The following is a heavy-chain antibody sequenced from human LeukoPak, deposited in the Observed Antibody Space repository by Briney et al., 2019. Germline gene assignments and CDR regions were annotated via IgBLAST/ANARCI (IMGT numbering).Heavy chain of an antibody. CDR2: IYAGGDT. CDR1: GLTLSSNY. Sequence: GGSLRLSCAASGLTLSSNYMSWVRQAPGKGLEWVSHIYAGGDTHYTDSVRGRFTISRDNSNNTLYLQMNSLRAEDTAVYYCARYTFRAVDIWGQGTMVTVSS. CDR3: ARYTFRAVDI. J-gene: IGHJ3*02. D-gene: IGHD3-16*01. V-gene: IGHV3-53*01.